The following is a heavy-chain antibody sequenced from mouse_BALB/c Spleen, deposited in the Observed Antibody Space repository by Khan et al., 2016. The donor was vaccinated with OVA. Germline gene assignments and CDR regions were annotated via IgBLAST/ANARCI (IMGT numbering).Heavy chain of an antibody. CDR1: GFTFSNYW. V-gene: IGHV6-6*02. Sequence: VELVESGGGLVQPGGSMKLSCVASGFTFSNYWMNWVRQSPEKGLEWVAEIRLKSNNYTTHYAESVKGRFTISRDDSKSGVYLQMNNLRAEDTGIYYCPLPPWFAYWGQGTLVTVSA. J-gene: IGHJ3*01. CDR2: IRLKSNNYTT. CDR3: PLPPWFAY.